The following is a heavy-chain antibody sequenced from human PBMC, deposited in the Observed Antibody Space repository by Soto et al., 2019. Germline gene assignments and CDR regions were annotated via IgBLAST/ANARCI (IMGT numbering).Heavy chain of an antibody. CDR3: ARLRRDWGDAFDL. CDR1: GGPFGSSA. Sequence: QVQLVQSGADVKKPGSSVKVSCKTSGGPFGSSAISWVRQAPAQGLEWMGGIIPVFDKANYAQNFQGSLTITAVEPTGTVFMQLSSLRSEGTAVYFCARLRRDWGDAFDLWGLGTFVTVSS. J-gene: IGHJ3*01. D-gene: IGHD3-16*01. CDR2: IIPVFDKA. V-gene: IGHV1-69*01.